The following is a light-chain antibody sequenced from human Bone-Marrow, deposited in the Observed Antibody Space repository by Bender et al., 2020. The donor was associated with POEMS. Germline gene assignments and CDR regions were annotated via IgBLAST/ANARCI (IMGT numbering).Light chain of an antibody. CDR3: CSYAGSTDFDV. CDR2: EGI. V-gene: IGLV2-23*01. Sequence: QSALTQPASVSGSPGQSITISCSGTNSDVGTYSFVSWYQHHPGKAPKLMIFEGIKRPSGVSNRFSGSKSGNTASLTISGLRAEDEADYYCCSYAGSTDFDVFGTGTKVTV. J-gene: IGLJ1*01. CDR1: NSDVGTYSF.